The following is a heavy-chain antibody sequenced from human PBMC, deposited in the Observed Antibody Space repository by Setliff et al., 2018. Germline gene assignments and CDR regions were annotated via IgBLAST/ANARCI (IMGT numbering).Heavy chain of an antibody. D-gene: IGHD3-3*01. V-gene: IGHV1-8*03. Sequence: ASVKVSCKASGYTFTTYYMHWVRQAPGQGLEWMGWISAYNGNTNYAQKLQGRVTITRNTSISTAYMELSSLRSEDTAVYYCARGGIGFSEITIFGVALYWFDPWGQGTLVTVSS. CDR1: GYTFTTYY. CDR2: ISAYNGNT. CDR3: ARGGIGFSEITIFGVALYWFDP. J-gene: IGHJ5*02.